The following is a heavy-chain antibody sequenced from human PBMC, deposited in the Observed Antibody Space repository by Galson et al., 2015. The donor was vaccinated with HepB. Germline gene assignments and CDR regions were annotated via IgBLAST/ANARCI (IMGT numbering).Heavy chain of an antibody. Sequence: SVKVSCKASGYTFTSYDINWVRQATGQGLEWMGWMNPNSGNTGYAQKFQGRVTMTRNTSISTAYMELSSLRSGDTAVYYCARRGSMRGHVWFDPWGQGTLVTVSS. CDR3: ARRGSMRGHVWFDP. D-gene: IGHD3-10*01. CDR2: MNPNSGNT. CDR1: GYTFTSYD. J-gene: IGHJ5*02. V-gene: IGHV1-8*01.